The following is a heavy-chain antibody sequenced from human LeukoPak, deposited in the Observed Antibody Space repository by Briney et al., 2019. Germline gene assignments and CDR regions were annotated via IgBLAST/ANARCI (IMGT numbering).Heavy chain of an antibody. CDR3: AKGNYGSGGYYSPLTFDY. CDR1: GYTFTSHD. V-gene: IGHV1-2*04. CDR2: INPSSGDT. Sequence: ASVKVSCKASGYTFTSHDINWVRQAPGQGLEWMGWINPSSGDTEFAQKFQGWVTLTRDIFDNTASMEINTLKPDDTAVYYCAKGNYGSGGYYSPLTFDYWGQGSRVTVSS. D-gene: IGHD3-10*01. J-gene: IGHJ4*02.